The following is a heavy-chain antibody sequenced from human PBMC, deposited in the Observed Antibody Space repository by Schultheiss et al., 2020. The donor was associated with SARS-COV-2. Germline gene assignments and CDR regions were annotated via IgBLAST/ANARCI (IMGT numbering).Heavy chain of an antibody. V-gene: IGHV4-39*07. CDR2: INHSGST. CDR1: GGSISSSSYY. Sequence: SQTLSLTCTVSGGSISSSSYYWGWIRQPPGKGLEWIGEINHSGSTNYNPSLKSRVTISVDTSKNQFSLKLSSVTAADTAVYYCARDRSPYYGDYVGPLDYWGQGTLVTVSS. CDR3: ARDRSPYYGDYVGPLDY. J-gene: IGHJ4*02. D-gene: IGHD4-17*01.